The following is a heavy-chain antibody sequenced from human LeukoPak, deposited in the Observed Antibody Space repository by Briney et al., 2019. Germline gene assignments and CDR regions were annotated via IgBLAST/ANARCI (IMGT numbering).Heavy chain of an antibody. CDR3: AKYGDILTGYPYYFDY. V-gene: IGHV3-23*01. CDR2: ITGSGGTT. D-gene: IGHD3-9*01. J-gene: IGHJ4*02. Sequence: GGTLRLSCAASGFSFSIYGMNWVRQAPGKGLEWVSGITGSGGTTYYADSVKGRATISRDNSKNTLDLQMNSLRAEDTAVYYCAKYGDILTGYPYYFDYWGQGTLVTVSS. CDR1: GFSFSIYG.